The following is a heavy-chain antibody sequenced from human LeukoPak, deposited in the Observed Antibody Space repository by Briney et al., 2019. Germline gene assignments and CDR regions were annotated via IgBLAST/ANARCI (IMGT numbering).Heavy chain of an antibody. D-gene: IGHD3-9*01. CDR3: ARDQDWAFDF. V-gene: IGHV3-48*02. Sequence: PGGSLRLSCAASGFTFSSYSMNWVRQAPGKGLQWISYISRDNDFTWYTDSVKGRFTISRDSAKNSLYLQMNSLSDEDTAVYYCARDQDWAFDFWGQGARVTVSS. CDR1: GFTFSSYS. J-gene: IGHJ4*02. CDR2: ISRDNDFT.